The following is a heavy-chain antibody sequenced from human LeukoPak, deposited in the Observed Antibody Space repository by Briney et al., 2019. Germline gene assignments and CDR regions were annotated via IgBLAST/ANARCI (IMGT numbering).Heavy chain of an antibody. Sequence: SETLSLTCSVSGDSISSRDYYWSWIRQPPGKGLEWIGYIYYSGSTSYNPSLKSRVTISVDTSRNQFSLRLSSVTAADTAVYYCARSPMIVVAFDYWGQGTLVTVSS. CDR1: GDSISSRDYY. J-gene: IGHJ4*02. V-gene: IGHV4-30-4*08. CDR2: IYYSGST. D-gene: IGHD3-22*01. CDR3: ARSPMIVVAFDY.